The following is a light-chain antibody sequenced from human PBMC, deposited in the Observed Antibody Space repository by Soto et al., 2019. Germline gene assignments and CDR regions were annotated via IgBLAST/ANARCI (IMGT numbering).Light chain of an antibody. Sequence: QSALTQPRSVSGSPGQSVTISCTGTSSDAGAYNYVSWFQQHPGKAPKLMIYDVSKRPSGVPDRFSGSKSDNTASLTISGLQAEDEADYYCCSYAGSYTWVFGGGTKVTVL. V-gene: IGLV2-11*01. J-gene: IGLJ3*02. CDR2: DVS. CDR1: SSDAGAYNY. CDR3: CSYAGSYTWV.